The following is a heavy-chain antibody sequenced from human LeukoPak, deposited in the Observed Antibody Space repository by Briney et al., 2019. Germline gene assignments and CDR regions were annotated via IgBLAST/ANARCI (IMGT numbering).Heavy chain of an antibody. D-gene: IGHD3-22*01. CDR2: IVVGSGNT. CDR3: AADMIADDAFDI. J-gene: IGHJ3*02. CDR1: GFTFTSSA. V-gene: IGHV1-58*02. Sequence: GASVKVSCKASGFTFTSSAMQWVRQARGQRLEWIGWIVVGSGNTNYAQKFQERVTITRDMSTSTAYMELSSLRSEDTAVYYCAADMIADDAFDIWGKGTMVTVSS.